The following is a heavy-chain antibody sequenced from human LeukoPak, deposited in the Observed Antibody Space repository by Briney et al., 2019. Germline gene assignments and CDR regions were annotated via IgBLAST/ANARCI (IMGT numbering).Heavy chain of an antibody. Sequence: GGSLRLSCAASGFTFRIYAKHWVRQAPGKGLEWVAVISYDGSNKYYADSVKGRFTISRDNSNNTLYLPMNSLRAEDTAVYYCARDAAALSYLDYWGQGTLVTVSS. J-gene: IGHJ4*02. D-gene: IGHD6-13*01. CDR3: ARDAAALSYLDY. V-gene: IGHV3-30*04. CDR1: GFTFRIYA. CDR2: ISYDGSNK.